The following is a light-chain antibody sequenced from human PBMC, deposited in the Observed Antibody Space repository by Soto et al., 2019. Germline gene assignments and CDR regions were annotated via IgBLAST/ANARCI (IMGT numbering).Light chain of an antibody. Sequence: EVVLTQSPATLSLSPGERATLSCRASQSVDNYLVWYQQKPGQTPRLLIYDASNSATGIPARFSGSGSGTDFTLTISSLEPEDFAVYYCQQRKIWPPLTFGGGTKVEIK. J-gene: IGKJ4*01. CDR1: QSVDNY. CDR2: DAS. V-gene: IGKV3-11*01. CDR3: QQRKIWPPLT.